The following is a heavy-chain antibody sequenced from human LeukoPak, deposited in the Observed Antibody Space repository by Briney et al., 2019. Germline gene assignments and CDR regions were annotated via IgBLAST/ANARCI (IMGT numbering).Heavy chain of an antibody. CDR2: ISSSSSNI. CDR3: ARDHSRVRAPSLEY. D-gene: IGHD1-26*01. Sequence: GGSLRLSCAASGFDFSRYMMDWVRQAPGKGLEWVASISSSSSNIYYADSVKGRFSISRDNAKNSLYLQMESLRVEDTSLYYCARDHSRVRAPSLEYWGQGALVTVSS. J-gene: IGHJ4*02. CDR1: GFDFSRYM. V-gene: IGHV3-21*01.